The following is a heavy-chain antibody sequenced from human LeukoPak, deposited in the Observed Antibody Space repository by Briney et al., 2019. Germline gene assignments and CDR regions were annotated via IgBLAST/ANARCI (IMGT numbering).Heavy chain of an antibody. Sequence: GGSLRLSCAASGFTVSGTYMSWVRQAPGKGLEWVSGISGSGGSTYYADSVKGRFTISRDNSKNTLYLQMNSLRAEDTAVYYCAKDFSGWYYWGQGTLVTVSS. CDR1: GFTVSGTY. CDR2: ISGSGGST. J-gene: IGHJ4*02. D-gene: IGHD6-19*01. V-gene: IGHV3-23*01. CDR3: AKDFSGWYY.